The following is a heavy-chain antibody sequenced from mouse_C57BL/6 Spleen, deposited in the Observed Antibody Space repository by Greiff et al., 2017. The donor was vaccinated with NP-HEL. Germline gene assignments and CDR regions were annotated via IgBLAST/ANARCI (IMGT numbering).Heavy chain of an antibody. Sequence: QVQLQQSGPELVKPGASVKLSCKASGYTFTSYDINWVKPRPGQGLEWIGWMYPRDGSTKYNEKFKGKATLTVATSSSTAYMELHSLTSEDSAVYFCARSGYSNYGGYFDYWGQGTTLTVSS. CDR1: GYTFTSYD. D-gene: IGHD2-5*01. CDR2: MYPRDGST. V-gene: IGHV1-85*01. CDR3: ARSGYSNYGGYFDY. J-gene: IGHJ2*01.